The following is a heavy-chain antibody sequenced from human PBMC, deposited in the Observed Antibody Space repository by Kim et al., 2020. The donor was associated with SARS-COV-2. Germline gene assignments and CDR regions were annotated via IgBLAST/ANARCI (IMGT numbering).Heavy chain of an antibody. CDR2: LHHSGSP. CDR1: GGSFSGYY. J-gene: IGHJ4*02. CDR3: ARGAPSWIQLWLPGRTPRGVGGFAS. V-gene: IGHV4-34*01. D-gene: IGHD5-18*01. Sequence: SETLSLTCAVYGGSFSGYYWSWIRQPPGKGLEWIGELHHSGSPNYNPSLKSRVTISVDTSKNQFSLKLSSVTAADTAVYYCARGAPSWIQLWLPGRTPRGVGGFASWGPGTLVTVSS.